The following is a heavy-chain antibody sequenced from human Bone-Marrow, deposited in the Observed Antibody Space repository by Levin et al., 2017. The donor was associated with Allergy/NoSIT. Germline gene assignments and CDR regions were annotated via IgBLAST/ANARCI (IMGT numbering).Heavy chain of an antibody. CDR3: ARYVDTAMVIGSGAFDI. Sequence: GGSLRLSCKASGYTFTSYYMHWVRQAPGQGLEWMGIINPSGGSTSYAQKFQGRVTMTRDTSTSTVYMELSSLRSEDTAVYYCARYVDTAMVIGSGAFDIWGQGTMVTVSS. J-gene: IGHJ3*02. CDR2: INPSGGST. D-gene: IGHD5-18*01. CDR1: GYTFTSYY. V-gene: IGHV1-46*01.